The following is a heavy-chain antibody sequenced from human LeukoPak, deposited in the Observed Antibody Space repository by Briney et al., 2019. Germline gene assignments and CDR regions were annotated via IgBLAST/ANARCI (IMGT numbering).Heavy chain of an antibody. J-gene: IGHJ3*02. V-gene: IGHV4-59*01. CDR3: ARAEAPYAFDI. CDR2: IYYSGST. CDR1: GVFISNSY. Sequence: SETLSLTCSVSGVFISNSYWSWIRQPPGKGLEWIGYIYYSGSTNYNPSLKSRVTISVDTSKNQFSLKLSSVTAADTAVFYCARAEAPYAFDIWGQGTMVTVSS.